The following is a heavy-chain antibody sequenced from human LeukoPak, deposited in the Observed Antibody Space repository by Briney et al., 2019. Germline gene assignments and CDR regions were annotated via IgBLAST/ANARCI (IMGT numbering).Heavy chain of an antibody. CDR2: IKSKSDGGTA. V-gene: IGHV3-15*01. D-gene: IGHD3-16*01. J-gene: IGHJ4*02. CDR1: GFTFSSYA. Sequence: GESLRLSCAASGFTFSSYAMSWVRQAPGKGLEWVGRIKSKSDGGTADYGSPVKGRFAISRDDSKDTIYLQMNSLKTEDTAVYYCATESLVRSSIPGENHLLRDYWGQGTLVTVSS. CDR3: ATESLVRSSIPGENHLLRDY.